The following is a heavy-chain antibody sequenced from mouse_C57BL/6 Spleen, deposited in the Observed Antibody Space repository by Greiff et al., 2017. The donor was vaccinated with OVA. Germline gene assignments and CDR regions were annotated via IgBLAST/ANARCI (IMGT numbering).Heavy chain of an antibody. CDR3: ARSYDGYHGGYAMDY. J-gene: IGHJ4*01. D-gene: IGHD2-3*01. V-gene: IGHV3-8*01. CDR1: GYSITSDY. Sequence: DVQLVESGPGLAKPSQTLSLTCSVTGYSITSDYWNWIRKFPGNKLEYMGYISYSGSTYYNPSLKSRLSITRDTSKNQYYLQLNSVTTEDTATYYCARSYDGYHGGYAMDYWGQGTSVTVSS. CDR2: ISYSGST.